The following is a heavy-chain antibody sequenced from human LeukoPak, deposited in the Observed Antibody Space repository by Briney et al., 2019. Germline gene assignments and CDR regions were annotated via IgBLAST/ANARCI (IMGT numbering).Heavy chain of an antibody. Sequence: PSETLSLTCAVYGGSFSGYYWSWIRQPPGKGLEWSGEINHSGSTNYNPSLTSRVAISVDTSKNQFSLKLSSVTAADTAVYYCARVQVLYDTKFDYWGQGNLVTVSS. V-gene: IGHV4-34*01. CDR1: GGSFSGYY. D-gene: IGHD3-22*01. CDR2: INHSGST. J-gene: IGHJ4*02. CDR3: ARVQVLYDTKFDY.